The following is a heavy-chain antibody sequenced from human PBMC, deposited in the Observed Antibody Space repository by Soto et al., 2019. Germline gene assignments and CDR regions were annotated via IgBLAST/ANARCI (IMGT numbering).Heavy chain of an antibody. CDR2: ITPKSGEI. V-gene: IGHV1-2*02. D-gene: IGHD1-26*01. J-gene: IGHJ4*02. Sequence: QVHLVQSGAEVNRPGDSVKASCKAFGYTFTDYHIHWVRQAPGQGLEWMGRITPKSGEIYFSPKFQARVTLTRDTSISTAYMELTTLRFDDTAVYYCARAAILGPIGDLDHWGQGTLATVSS. CDR1: GYTFTDYH. CDR3: ARAAILGPIGDLDH.